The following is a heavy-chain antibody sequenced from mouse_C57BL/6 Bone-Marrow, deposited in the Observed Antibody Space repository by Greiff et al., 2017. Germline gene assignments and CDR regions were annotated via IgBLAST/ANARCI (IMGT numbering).Heavy chain of an antibody. CDR1: GYTFTSYG. D-gene: IGHD2-2*01. CDR2: IYIGNGYT. CDR3: ANLLWLRRGGYYAMDY. J-gene: IGHJ4*01. Sequence: VQLQQSGAELVRPGSSVKMSCKTSGYTFTSYGINWVKQRPGQGLEWIGYIYIGNGYTEYNEKFKGKATLTSDTSSSTAYMQLSSLTSEDSAIYSCANLLWLRRGGYYAMDYWGQGTAVTVSS. V-gene: IGHV1-58*01.